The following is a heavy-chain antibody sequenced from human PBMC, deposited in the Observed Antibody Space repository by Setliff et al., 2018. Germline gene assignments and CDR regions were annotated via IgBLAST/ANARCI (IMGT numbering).Heavy chain of an antibody. CDR2: IIPIFGTS. J-gene: IGHJ3*02. Sequence: SVKVSCKASGGTFNTYVISWVRQAPSQGLEWMGMIIPIFGTSNYAQKFQARVTMTTDESTSTAYMELSSLRSEDTAVYYCAGPGFGEIDHDAFDIWGQGTMVTVSS. CDR3: AGPGFGEIDHDAFDI. D-gene: IGHD3-10*01. CDR1: GGTFNTYV. V-gene: IGHV1-69*05.